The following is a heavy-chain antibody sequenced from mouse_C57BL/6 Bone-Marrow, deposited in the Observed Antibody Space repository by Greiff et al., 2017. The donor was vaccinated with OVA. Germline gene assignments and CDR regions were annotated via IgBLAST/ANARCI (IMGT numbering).Heavy chain of an antibody. D-gene: IGHD2-2*01. J-gene: IGHJ3*01. V-gene: IGHV1-42*01. CDR3: ASPVTPAWFAY. CDR1: GYSFTGYY. Sequence: VQLQQSGPELVKPGASVKISCKASGYSFTGYYMNWVKQSPEKSLEWIGEINPSTGGTTYNQKFKAKATLTVDKSSSTAYMQLKSLTSEDSAVYSCASPVTPAWFAYWGQGTLVTVSA. CDR2: INPSTGGT.